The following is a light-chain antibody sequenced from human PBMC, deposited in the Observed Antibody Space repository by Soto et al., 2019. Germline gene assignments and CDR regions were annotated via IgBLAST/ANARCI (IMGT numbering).Light chain of an antibody. CDR3: QQYNNWPPMA. CDR2: GAS. Sequence: EIVMTQSPATLSVSPGERATLSCRASQSVSSNLAWYQQKPGQAPRLLIYGASARATGIPARFSGSGSGTEFTLTISSLQYGDFAVYYCQQYNNWPPMAFGQGTKVEIK. V-gene: IGKV3-15*01. J-gene: IGKJ1*01. CDR1: QSVSSN.